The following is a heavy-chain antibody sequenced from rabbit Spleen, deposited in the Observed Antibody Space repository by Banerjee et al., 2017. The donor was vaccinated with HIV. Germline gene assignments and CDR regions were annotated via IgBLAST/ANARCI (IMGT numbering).Heavy chain of an antibody. J-gene: IGHJ4*01. CDR1: GFSFSSSYW. V-gene: IGHV1S45*01. CDR2: ILTGGGNT. D-gene: IGHD1-1*01. CDR3: ARDLVSVIGWNFNL. Sequence: QEQLTETGGGLVQPGGSLTLSCKASGFSFSSSYWICWVRQAPGKGLEWIGCILTGGGNTYYANWAKGRFTISKTSSTTVTLQMTSLTVADTATYFCARDLVSVIGWNFNLWGPGTLVTVS.